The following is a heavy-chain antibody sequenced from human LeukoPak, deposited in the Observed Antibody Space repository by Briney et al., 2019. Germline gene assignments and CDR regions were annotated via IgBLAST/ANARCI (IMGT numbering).Heavy chain of an antibody. CDR3: AKGGSSYSEMDY. D-gene: IGHD4-11*01. CDR1: GFTFCSYA. V-gene: IGHV3-23*01. J-gene: IGHJ4*02. CDR2: LSASGGLT. Sequence: PGGSLRLSCAASGFTFCSYAMSWVRQAPGKGLEWVSGLSASGGLTYYSDSVKGRFSISRDNSKNTLYLQMNSLRADDTAVYYCAKGGSSYSEMDYWGQGTLVTVSS.